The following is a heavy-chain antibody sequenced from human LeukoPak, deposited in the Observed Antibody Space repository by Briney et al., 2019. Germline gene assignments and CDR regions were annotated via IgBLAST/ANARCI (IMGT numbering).Heavy chain of an antibody. Sequence: SQTLSLTCAISGDSVSSNSAAWNWIRQSPSRGLEWLGRTYYRSKWSSDYVVSVKSRLSIYADTSKNQFSLQLKSVSPEDTAVYYCARSRDQVGPGTNAFDIWGQGTMVTVSS. D-gene: IGHD1-26*01. V-gene: IGHV6-1*01. J-gene: IGHJ3*02. CDR2: TYYRSKWSS. CDR3: ARSRDQVGPGTNAFDI. CDR1: GDSVSSNSAA.